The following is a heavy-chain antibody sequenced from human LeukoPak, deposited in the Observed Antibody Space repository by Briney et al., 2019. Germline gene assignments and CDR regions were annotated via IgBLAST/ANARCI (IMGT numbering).Heavy chain of an antibody. D-gene: IGHD3-10*02. CDR1: GFTVSSKS. V-gene: IGHV3-66*03. Sequence: PGGTLRLSCTVSGFTVSSKSMSSVREAPGQELKWVSFIYSDNTHYSDSVTGRFTIYRDYYKNTLYTHMTSMRAEEPPCYCFAVLGITMIGGVWGKGTTVSIS. CDR3: AVLGITMIGGV. J-gene: IGHJ6*03. CDR2: IYSDNT.